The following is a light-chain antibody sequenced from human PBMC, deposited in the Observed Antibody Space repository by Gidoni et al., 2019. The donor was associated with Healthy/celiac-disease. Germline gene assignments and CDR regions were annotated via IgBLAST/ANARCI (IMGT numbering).Light chain of an antibody. CDR2: DAS. Sequence: EIESTQPPATLSLSPGQRATLSCRASQSVSSYLAWYQQKPGQAPRLLIYDASNRATGIPARFSGSGSGTDFTLTISSLEPEDFAVYYCQQRSNWPFTFGQGTQLEIK. J-gene: IGKJ5*01. CDR1: QSVSSY. V-gene: IGKV3-11*01. CDR3: QQRSNWPFT.